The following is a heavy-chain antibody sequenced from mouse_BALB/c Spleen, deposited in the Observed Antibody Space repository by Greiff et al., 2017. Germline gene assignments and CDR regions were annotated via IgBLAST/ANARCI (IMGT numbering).Heavy chain of an antibody. V-gene: IGHV7-1*02. Sequence: EVQLVESGGGLVQPGGSVRFSCATSGFTFSDFYMEWVRQPPGKRLEWIAASRHKANDYTTEYSASVKGLFIVSRDTTQSILYLRMNALGAEDTAIYYCAGDAHYGYDYWGQGTTLTVSS. J-gene: IGHJ2*01. CDR1: GFTFSDFY. CDR2: SRHKANDYTT. D-gene: IGHD1-2*01. CDR3: AGDAHYGYDY.